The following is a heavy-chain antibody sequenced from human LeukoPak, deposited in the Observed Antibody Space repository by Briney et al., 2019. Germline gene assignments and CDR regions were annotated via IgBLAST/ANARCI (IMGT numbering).Heavy chain of an antibody. V-gene: IGHV1-69*13. Sequence: ASVKVSCKASGGTFSSYAISWVRQAPGQGLEWMGGIIPIFGTANYAQKFQGRVTITADESTSTAYMELSSLRSEDTAVYYCAGRYSSGWERGGFDCWGQGTLVTVSS. CDR2: IIPIFGTA. CDR1: GGTFSSYA. J-gene: IGHJ4*02. CDR3: AGRYSSGWERGGFDC. D-gene: IGHD6-19*01.